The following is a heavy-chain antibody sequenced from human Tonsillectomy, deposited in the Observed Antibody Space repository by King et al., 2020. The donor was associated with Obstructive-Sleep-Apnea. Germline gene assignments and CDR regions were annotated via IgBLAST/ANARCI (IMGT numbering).Heavy chain of an antibody. V-gene: IGHV3-21*01. CDR2: ISAISTYI. Sequence: DVQLVESGGGLVKPGGSLRLSCAASGFTFSSYSMTWVRQAPGQGLEWVSSISAISTYIYYADSLKGRFTISRDNAKNSLFLQMNSLRAEDTAVYYCARDKGGNYQFDYWGQGTLVTVSS. CDR3: ARDKGGNYQFDY. CDR1: GFTFSSYS. J-gene: IGHJ4*02. D-gene: IGHD1-26*01.